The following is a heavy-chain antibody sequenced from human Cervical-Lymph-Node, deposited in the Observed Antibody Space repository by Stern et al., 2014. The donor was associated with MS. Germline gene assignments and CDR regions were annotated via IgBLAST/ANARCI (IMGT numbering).Heavy chain of an antibody. D-gene: IGHD6-6*01. J-gene: IGHJ6*02. CDR1: GFTFDDYA. Sequence: EVQLVESGGGLVQPGRSLRLSCAASGFTFDDYAMHWVRQAPGEGLEWVSGISGNGGKTDYADSVKGRFTISRDNAKNSLYLQMDSLRAEDTALYYCAKDMRGGSSYAMDGWGQGTTVTGSS. CDR3: AKDMRGGSSYAMDG. V-gene: IGHV3-9*01. CDR2: ISGNGGKT.